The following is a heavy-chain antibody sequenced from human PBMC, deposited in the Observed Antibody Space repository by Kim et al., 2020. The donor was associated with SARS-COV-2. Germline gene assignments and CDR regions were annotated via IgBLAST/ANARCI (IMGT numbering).Heavy chain of an antibody. CDR3: TTALGSAVAGTGDDY. CDR2: IKSKTDGGTT. CDR1: GFTFSNAW. V-gene: IGHV3-15*01. Sequence: GGSLRLSCAASGFTFSNAWMSWVRQAPGKGLEWVGRIKSKTDGGTTDYAAPVKGRFTISRDDSKNTLYLQMNSLKTEDTAVYYCTTALGSAVAGTGDDYWGQGTLVTVSS. D-gene: IGHD6-19*01. J-gene: IGHJ4*02.